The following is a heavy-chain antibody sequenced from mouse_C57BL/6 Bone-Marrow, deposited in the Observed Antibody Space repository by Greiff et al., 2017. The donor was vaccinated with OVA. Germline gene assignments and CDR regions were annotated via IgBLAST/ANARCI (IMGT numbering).Heavy chain of an antibody. J-gene: IGHJ4*01. CDR2: IFPGSGST. CDR1: GYTFTDYY. D-gene: IGHD1-1*01. V-gene: IGHV1-75*01. CDR3: ARSGNYDGSSEDAMDY. Sequence: QVQLQQSGPELVKPGASVKISCKASGYTFTDYYINWVKQRPGQGLEWIGWIFPGSGSTYYNEKFKGKATLTVDKSSSTAYMLLSSLTSEDSAVYFCARSGNYDGSSEDAMDYWGQGTSVTVSS.